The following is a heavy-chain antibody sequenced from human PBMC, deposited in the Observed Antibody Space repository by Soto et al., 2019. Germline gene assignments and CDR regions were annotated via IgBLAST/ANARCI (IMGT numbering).Heavy chain of an antibody. D-gene: IGHD6-19*01. Sequence: SVKVSCKASGGTFSSYAISWVRQAPGQGLEWMGGIIPIFGTANYAQKFQGRVTFTADESTSTAYMELSSLRSEDTAVYYCARDGGSGSGWGYFDYWGQGTLVTVSS. V-gene: IGHV1-69*13. CDR3: ARDGGSGSGWGYFDY. J-gene: IGHJ4*02. CDR1: GGTFSSYA. CDR2: IIPIFGTA.